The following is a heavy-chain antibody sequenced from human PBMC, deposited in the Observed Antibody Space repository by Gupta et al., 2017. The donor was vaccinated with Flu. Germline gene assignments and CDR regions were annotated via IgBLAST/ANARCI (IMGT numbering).Heavy chain of an antibody. D-gene: IGHD3/OR15-3a*01. V-gene: IGHV3-73*01. J-gene: IGHJ5*02. CDR1: GHPCSGST. CDR2: IRSKANNYAT. Sequence: EVQAVESGGGWVQPGGSLKHPCPASGHPCSGSTRHWVREASGKGLGWVSRIRSKANNYATVYAASVKGRFTISRDDSRNTAYLQMSSLQTDDTAVYYCARGMDGGWFDPRGQGTLVTVSS. CDR3: ARGMDGGWFDP.